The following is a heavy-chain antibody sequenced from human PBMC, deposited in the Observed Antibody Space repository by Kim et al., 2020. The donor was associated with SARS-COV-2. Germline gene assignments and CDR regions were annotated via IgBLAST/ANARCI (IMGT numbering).Heavy chain of an antibody. CDR2: INHSGST. D-gene: IGHD4-17*01. V-gene: IGHV4-34*01. Sequence: SETLSLTCAVYGGSFSGYYWSWIRQPPGKGLEWIGEINHSGSTNYNPSLKSRVTISVDTSKNQFSLKLSSVTAADTAVYYCARDPSYGGGYAFDIWGQGTMVTVSS. CDR1: GGSFSGYY. CDR3: ARDPSYGGGYAFDI. J-gene: IGHJ3*02.